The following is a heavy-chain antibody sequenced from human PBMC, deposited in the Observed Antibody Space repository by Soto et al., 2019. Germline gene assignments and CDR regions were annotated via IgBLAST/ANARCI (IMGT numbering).Heavy chain of an antibody. CDR1: GYIFTNYA. CDR3: ARGSVSFDS. J-gene: IGHJ4*02. V-gene: IGHV1-3*01. D-gene: IGHD3-10*01. CDR2: INAGDGNT. Sequence: QVHLVQSGAEVKKPGASVNVSCKASGYIFTNYAIHWVRQAPGQRLEWMGRINAGDGNTRYSQNFQDRVTITRDTSASTAYMQLSSLTSEDSPLYFCARGSVSFDSWGQGTLVTVSS.